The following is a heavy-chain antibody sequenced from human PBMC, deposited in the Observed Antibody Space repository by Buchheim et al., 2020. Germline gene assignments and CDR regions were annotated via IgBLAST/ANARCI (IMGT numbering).Heavy chain of an antibody. CDR1: GFTFSSYS. CDR3: ARAYDFWSGYEAFDI. J-gene: IGHJ3*02. Sequence: EVQLVESGGGLVQPGGSLRLSCAASGFTFSSYSMNWVRQAPGMGMECVAYISSSSSTIYYADSVKGRFTLSRDTAKNSLYLQMNSLRAEDTAVYYCARAYDFWSGYEAFDIWGQGT. CDR2: ISSSSSTI. V-gene: IGHV3-48*01. D-gene: IGHD3-3*01.